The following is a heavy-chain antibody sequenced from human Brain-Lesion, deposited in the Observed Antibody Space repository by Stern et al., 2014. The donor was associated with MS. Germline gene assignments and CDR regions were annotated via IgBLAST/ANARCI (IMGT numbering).Heavy chain of an antibody. Sequence: VQLVESGGGVVQPGRPLRLSCVASGFTFGRCAMHWVRQAPGKGLEWVAGGSYDGSNKDYADSVKGRFTISRDKSQNTLYMQMSSLRPEDTAVYYCAKDRQYLTYFFDHWGQGSLVTVSS. CDR1: GFTFGRCA. V-gene: IGHV3-30*18. D-gene: IGHD2/OR15-2a*01. CDR2: GSYDGSNK. J-gene: IGHJ5*02. CDR3: AKDRQYLTYFFDH.